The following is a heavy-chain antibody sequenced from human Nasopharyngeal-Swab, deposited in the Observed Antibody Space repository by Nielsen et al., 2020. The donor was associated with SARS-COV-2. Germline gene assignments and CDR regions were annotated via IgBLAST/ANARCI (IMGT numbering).Heavy chain of an antibody. V-gene: IGHV3-48*01. D-gene: IGHD1-1*01. J-gene: IGHJ3*02. CDR3: VRDGYTTGRNDAFDI. CDR1: GFTFRSRS. Sequence: GGSLRLSCVASGFTFRSRSMNWVRQAPGKGLEWVSYINGDSSAKYYVDSVKGRFTISRDNAKNSLYLQMNRLRVEDTAVYYCVRDGYTTGRNDAFDIWGQGTMVTVSS. CDR2: INGDSSAK.